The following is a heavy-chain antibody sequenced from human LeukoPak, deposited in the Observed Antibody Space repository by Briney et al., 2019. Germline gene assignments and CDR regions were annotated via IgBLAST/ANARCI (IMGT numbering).Heavy chain of an antibody. CDR2: ISAYDGNT. CDR3: ARVRAAYEYFQH. V-gene: IGHV1-18*01. Sequence: ASVKVSCKASGHTFTSYGISWVRQAPGQGLEWMGWISAYDGNTNYAQKLQGRVTMTTDTSTSTAYMELRSLRSDDTAVYYCARVRAAYEYFQHWGQGTLVTVSS. D-gene: IGHD2-21*01. J-gene: IGHJ1*01. CDR1: GHTFTSYG.